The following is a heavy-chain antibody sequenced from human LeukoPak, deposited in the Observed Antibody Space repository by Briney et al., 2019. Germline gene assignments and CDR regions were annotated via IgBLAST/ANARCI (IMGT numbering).Heavy chain of an antibody. CDR1: GYTFTNYW. Sequence: GESPKISCRGSGYTFTNYWIGWVRQMPGKGLEWMGVVSPDDSNAKYSPSFQGQVTISADKSINTAYLQWSSLKASDTAMYYCARFNNRDADYWGQGTLVTVSS. CDR3: ARFNNRDADY. V-gene: IGHV5-51*01. CDR2: VSPDDSNA. J-gene: IGHJ4*02. D-gene: IGHD1-20*01.